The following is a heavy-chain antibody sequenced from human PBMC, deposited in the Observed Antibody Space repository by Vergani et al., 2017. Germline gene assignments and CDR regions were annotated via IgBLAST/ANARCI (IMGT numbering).Heavy chain of an antibody. D-gene: IGHD2-15*01. CDR1: GGTFSSYA. V-gene: IGHV1-69*01. J-gene: IGHJ3*02. Sequence: QVQLVQSGAEVKKPGSSVKVSCKASGGTFSSYAISWVRQAPGQGLEWMGGIIPIFGTANYAQKFQGRVTITADESTSTAYMELSSLRSEDMAVYYCAGDQGLHIVVSDAFDIWGEGTMVTVSS. CDR3: AGDQGLHIVVSDAFDI. CDR2: IIPIFGTA.